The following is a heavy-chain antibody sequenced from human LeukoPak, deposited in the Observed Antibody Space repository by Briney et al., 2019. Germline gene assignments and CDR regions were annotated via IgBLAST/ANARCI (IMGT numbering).Heavy chain of an antibody. D-gene: IGHD5-18*01. CDR1: GFTFSSYG. Sequence: GGSLRLSCAASGFTFSSYGMHWVRQAPGKGLELVAVIWYDGSNKYYADSVKGRFTISRDNSKNTLYLQMNSLRAEDTAVYYCASSPSYGYIDYWGQGTLVTVSS. V-gene: IGHV3-33*01. J-gene: IGHJ4*02. CDR3: ASSPSYGYIDY. CDR2: IWYDGSNK.